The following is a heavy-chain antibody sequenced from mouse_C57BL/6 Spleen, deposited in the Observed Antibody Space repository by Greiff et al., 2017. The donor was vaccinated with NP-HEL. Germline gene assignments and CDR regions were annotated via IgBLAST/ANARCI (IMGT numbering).Heavy chain of an antibody. Sequence: QVHVKQPGAELVKPGASVKLSCKASGYTFTSYWMHWVKQRPGQGLEWIGMIHPNSGSTNYNEKFKSKATLTVDKSSSTAYRQLSSLTSEDSAVYYCARRGVAWFAYWGQGTLVTVSA. CDR3: ARRGVAWFAY. CDR2: IHPNSGST. J-gene: IGHJ3*01. V-gene: IGHV1-64*01. CDR1: GYTFTSYW.